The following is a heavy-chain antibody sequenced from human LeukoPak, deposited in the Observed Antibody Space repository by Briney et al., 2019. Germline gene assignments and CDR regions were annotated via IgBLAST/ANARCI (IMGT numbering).Heavy chain of an antibody. CDR3: ARSSRWFDP. V-gene: IGHV4-34*01. Sequence: PSETLSLTCAVYGGSFSGYYWSWIRQPPGKGLGWIGEINHSGSTNYNPSLKSRVTISVDTSKNQFSLKLSSVTAADTAVYYCARSSRWFDPWGQGTLVTVSS. CDR2: INHSGST. CDR1: GGSFSGYY. J-gene: IGHJ5*02.